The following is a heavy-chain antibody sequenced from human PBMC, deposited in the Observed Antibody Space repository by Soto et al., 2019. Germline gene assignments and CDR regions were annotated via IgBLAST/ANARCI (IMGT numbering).Heavy chain of an antibody. CDR1: GGSFSCYY. J-gene: IGHJ4*02. Sequence: TLSLTCAFYGGSFSCYYWSWIRQPPGKGLEWIGEINHSGSTNYNPSLKSRVTISVDTSKNQFSLKLSSVTAADTAVYYCARGMYYYGSGSYLYWGQGTLVTVSS. D-gene: IGHD3-10*01. V-gene: IGHV4-34*01. CDR2: INHSGST. CDR3: ARGMYYYGSGSYLY.